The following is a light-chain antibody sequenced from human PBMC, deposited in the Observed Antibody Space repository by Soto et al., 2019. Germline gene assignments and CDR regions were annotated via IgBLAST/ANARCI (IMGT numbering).Light chain of an antibody. CDR1: QSLRSC. Sequence: DIQMTQSPSILSASVGDRVTITCRASQSLRSCMAWSQQKPGKAPKLLIYDAYSLASGVPSRFSGRRSGTEFTLTIAGLQPEDFATYYCEQYESYSPLTFGGGTKVEIK. CDR3: EQYESYSPLT. V-gene: IGKV1-5*01. J-gene: IGKJ4*01. CDR2: DAY.